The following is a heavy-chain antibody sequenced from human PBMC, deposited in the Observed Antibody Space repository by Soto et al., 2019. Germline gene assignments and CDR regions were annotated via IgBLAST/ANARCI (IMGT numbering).Heavy chain of an antibody. CDR1: GFPFSSYG. J-gene: IGHJ3*02. D-gene: IGHD3-22*01. V-gene: IGHV3-30*03. Sequence: PGGSLRLSCAASGFPFSSYGMHWVRQAPGKGLEWVAVISYDGSNKYYADSVKGRFTISRDNSKNSLYLQMNSLRAEDTAVYYCARGYHYYDSSGYDKWDAFDIWGQGTMVTVSS. CDR3: ARGYHYYDSSGYDKWDAFDI. CDR2: ISYDGSNK.